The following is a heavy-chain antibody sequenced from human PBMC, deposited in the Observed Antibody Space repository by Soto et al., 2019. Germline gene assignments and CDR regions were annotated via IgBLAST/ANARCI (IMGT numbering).Heavy chain of an antibody. D-gene: IGHD6-19*01. Sequence: VQLLESGGGLEQPGGALRLSCAASGFTFSSYTMSWVRPVPGKGLEWVSAITGSGGSTYYADSVKGRFTISRDNSKNPRLLQMNSLRAADTAVYYCARDWYSSGRGGFDYLGQGTLVTVSS. CDR3: ARDWYSSGRGGFDY. CDR2: ITGSGGST. J-gene: IGHJ4*02. V-gene: IGHV3-23*01. CDR1: GFTFSSYT.